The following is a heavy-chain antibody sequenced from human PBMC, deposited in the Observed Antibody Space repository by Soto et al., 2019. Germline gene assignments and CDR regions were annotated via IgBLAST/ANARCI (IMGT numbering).Heavy chain of an antibody. CDR1: GFTLSGYS. D-gene: IGHD6-6*01. V-gene: IGHV3-64*01. Sequence: EVQLAESGGGLAQPGGSLRLSCAASGFTLSGYSMDWVRQAPGKGLEYVSGISSNGVGTYYANSVQGRFTISRDNSKNTVYLQMGSLRPEDMAVYYCARRARPDFYYMDVWGKGTTVTVS. CDR2: ISSNGVGT. J-gene: IGHJ6*03. CDR3: ARRARPDFYYMDV.